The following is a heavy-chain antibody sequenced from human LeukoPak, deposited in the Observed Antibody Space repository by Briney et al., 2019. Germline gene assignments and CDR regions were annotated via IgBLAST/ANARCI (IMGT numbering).Heavy chain of an antibody. CDR1: GYTYTSHY. D-gene: IGHD2-2*01. Sequence: ASVKVSCKASGYTYTSHYMHWVRQAPGQGLEWMGMINPSGGLTRYSQKFQGRVTMTRDTSTHTIYMEMRSLRSDDTAIFYCARAHYAGGGFDFWGQGTMVTISS. CDR3: ARAHYAGGGFDF. J-gene: IGHJ3*01. CDR2: INPSGGLT. V-gene: IGHV1-46*01.